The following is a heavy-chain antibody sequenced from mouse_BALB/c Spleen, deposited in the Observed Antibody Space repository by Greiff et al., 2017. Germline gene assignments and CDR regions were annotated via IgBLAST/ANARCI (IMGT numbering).Heavy chain of an antibody. V-gene: IGHV5-9-4*01. J-gene: IGHJ2*01. CDR2: ISSGGSYT. D-gene: IGHD2-1*01. CDR1: GFTFSSYA. CDR3: AREDGNYDYCVY. Sequence: EVKLVESGGGLVTPGGSLKLSCAASGFTFSSYAMSWVRQSPEKRLEWVAEISSGGSYTYYPDTVTGRYTISRDNAKNTLYLEMSSLRSEDTAMYYCAREDGNYDYCVYWGEGTTLTVSS.